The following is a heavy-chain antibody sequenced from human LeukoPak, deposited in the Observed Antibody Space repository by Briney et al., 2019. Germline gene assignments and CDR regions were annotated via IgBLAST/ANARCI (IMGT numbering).Heavy chain of an antibody. D-gene: IGHD2-2*01. CDR3: ARANFLYCSSSTCLFDY. J-gene: IGHJ4*02. CDR2: INPNDGDT. Sequence: ASVKVSCKASGYTFTYYYMHWVRQAPGQGFDWMGCINPNDGDTNYAQKFQGRVTMTRDTSISTAHMEVSRLRSDDTAVYYCARANFLYCSSSTCLFDYWGQGTLVTVSS. CDR1: GYTFTYYY. V-gene: IGHV1-2*02.